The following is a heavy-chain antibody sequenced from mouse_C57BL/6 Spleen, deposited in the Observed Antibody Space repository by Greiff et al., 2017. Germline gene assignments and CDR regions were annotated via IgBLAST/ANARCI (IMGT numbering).Heavy chain of an antibody. CDR1: GYTFTSYW. V-gene: IGHV1-50*01. J-gene: IGHJ4*01. Sequence: VQLQQPGAELVKPGASVKLSCKASGYTFTSYWMQWVKQRPGQGLEWIGEIDPSDCYTNYNQKFKGKATLTVDTSSSPAYMQLSILTSEDSAVYYCARSQGRAMDYWGQGTSDTVSS. CDR2: IDPSDCYT. CDR3: ARSQGRAMDY.